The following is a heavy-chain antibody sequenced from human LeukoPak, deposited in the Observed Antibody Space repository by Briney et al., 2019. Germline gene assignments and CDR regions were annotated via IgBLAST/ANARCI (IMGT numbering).Heavy chain of an antibody. CDR3: ARFGYVAAVDV. CDR1: GFSISTFW. D-gene: IGHD2-15*01. Sequence: GGSLRLSCVGSGFSISTFWMTWVRQAPGTGLEWVANINPAGSETYYVDPVKGRFSISRDNAKNLVYLQMNSLRAEDTAVYHCARFGYVAAVDVWGQGTLVTVSS. J-gene: IGHJ4*02. V-gene: IGHV3-7*01. CDR2: INPAGSET.